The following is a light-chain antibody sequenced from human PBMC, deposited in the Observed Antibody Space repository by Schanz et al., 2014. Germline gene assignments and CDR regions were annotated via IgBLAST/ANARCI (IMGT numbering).Light chain of an antibody. V-gene: IGLV2-11*01. J-gene: IGLJ2*01. Sequence: QSALTQPRSVSGSPGQSVTISCTGTSSDVGYYNYVSWYQHHPGKAPKVIIYDVSKRPSGVPDRFSGSKSGNTASLTISGLQAEDEANYYCCSYAGSNAYVVFGGGTKLTVL. CDR2: DVS. CDR1: SSDVGYYNY. CDR3: CSYAGSNAYVV.